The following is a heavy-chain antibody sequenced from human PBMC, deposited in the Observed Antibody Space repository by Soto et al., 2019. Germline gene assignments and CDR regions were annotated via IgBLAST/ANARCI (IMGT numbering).Heavy chain of an antibody. Sequence: GESLKISCKGSGYSFTSYWISWVRQMPGKGLGWMGRIDPSDSYTNYSPSFQGHVTISADKSISTAYLQWSSLKASDTAMYYCARHVNTAMVSDYWGQGTLVTVSS. CDR2: IDPSDSYT. D-gene: IGHD5-18*01. V-gene: IGHV5-10-1*01. CDR1: GYSFTSYW. J-gene: IGHJ4*02. CDR3: ARHVNTAMVSDY.